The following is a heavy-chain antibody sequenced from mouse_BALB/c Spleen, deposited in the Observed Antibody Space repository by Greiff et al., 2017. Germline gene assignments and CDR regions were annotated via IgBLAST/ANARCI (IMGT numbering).Heavy chain of an antibody. Sequence: VQLQQSGPELVKPGASVKISCKASGYAFSSSWMNWVKQRPGQGLEWIGRIYPGDGDTNYNGKFKGKATLTADKSSSTAYMQLSSLTSVDSAVYFCARGYYGSNAMDYWGQGTSVTVSS. V-gene: IGHV1-82*01. CDR2: IYPGDGDT. J-gene: IGHJ4*01. CDR3: ARGYYGSNAMDY. D-gene: IGHD1-1*01. CDR1: GYAFSSSW.